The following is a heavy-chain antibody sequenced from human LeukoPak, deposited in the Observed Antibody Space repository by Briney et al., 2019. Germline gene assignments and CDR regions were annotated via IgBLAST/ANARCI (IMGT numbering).Heavy chain of an antibody. Sequence: GGSLRLSCAASGFTFSSYSMNWVRQAPGKGLEWVSSISSSSSYIYYADSVKGRFTISRDNAKNSLYLQMNSLRAEDTAVYYCAREASGLDLYYYYYMDVWGKGTTVTVSS. J-gene: IGHJ6*03. CDR2: ISSSSSYI. D-gene: IGHD6-25*01. CDR1: GFTFSSYS. V-gene: IGHV3-21*01. CDR3: AREASGLDLYYYYYMDV.